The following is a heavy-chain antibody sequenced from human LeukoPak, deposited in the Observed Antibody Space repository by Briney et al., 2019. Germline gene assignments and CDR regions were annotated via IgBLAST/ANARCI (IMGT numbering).Heavy chain of an antibody. CDR3: AGTYYDILTGYYTSWFDP. D-gene: IGHD3-9*01. J-gene: IGHJ5*02. Sequence: SETLSLTCTVSGGSISSYYWSWIRQPPGKGLEWIGYISYSGSTNYNPSLKSRVTISVDTSKNQFSLKLSSVTAADTAVYYCAGTYYDILTGYYTSWFDPWGQGTLVTVSS. V-gene: IGHV4-59*01. CDR2: ISYSGST. CDR1: GGSISSYY.